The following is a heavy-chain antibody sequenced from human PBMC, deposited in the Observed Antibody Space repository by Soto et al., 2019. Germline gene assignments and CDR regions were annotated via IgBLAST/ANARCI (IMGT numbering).Heavy chain of an antibody. J-gene: IGHJ6*02. Sequence: QVQLVQSGAEVKKPGSSVKVSCKASGGTFSSYAISWVRQAPGQGLEWMGGIIPIFGTANYAQKFQGRVTITADESTSTAYMELSSLRSEDTAVYYCARDLGYYDSSGYSPGHYYGMDVWGQGTTVTVSS. CDR1: GGTFSSYA. V-gene: IGHV1-69*01. CDR3: ARDLGYYDSSGYSPGHYYGMDV. D-gene: IGHD3-22*01. CDR2: IIPIFGTA.